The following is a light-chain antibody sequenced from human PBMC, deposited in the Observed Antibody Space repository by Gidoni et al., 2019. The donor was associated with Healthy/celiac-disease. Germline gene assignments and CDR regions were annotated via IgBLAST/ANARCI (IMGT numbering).Light chain of an antibody. Sequence: DIVMTQSPPSLPVTPGEPASISCRSSQSLLHSNGYNYLDWYLQKPGQSPQLLIYLGSNRASGGPDRFSGSGSGTDFTLKISRVEAEDVGVYYCMQALQTPRTFGQGTKVEIK. V-gene: IGKV2-28*01. J-gene: IGKJ1*01. CDR2: LGS. CDR1: QSLLHSNGYNY. CDR3: MQALQTPRT.